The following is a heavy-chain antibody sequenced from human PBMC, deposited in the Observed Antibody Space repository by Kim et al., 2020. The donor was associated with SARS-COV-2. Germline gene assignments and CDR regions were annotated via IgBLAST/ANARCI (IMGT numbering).Heavy chain of an antibody. CDR3: ARYCSSISCSGEDAFDI. Sequence: ASVKVSCKASEYTFTSYAMHWVRQAPGQRLEWMGWFNGGNGNTKYSQKFQGRVTITWDTSANTAYMELSSLRSEDTAVYYCARYCSSISCSGEDAFDIWG. D-gene: IGHD2-2*01. CDR2: FNGGNGNT. J-gene: IGHJ3*02. CDR1: EYTFTSYA. V-gene: IGHV1-3*01.